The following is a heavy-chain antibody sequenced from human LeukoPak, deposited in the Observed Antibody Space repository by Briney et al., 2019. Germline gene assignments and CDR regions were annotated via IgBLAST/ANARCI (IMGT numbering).Heavy chain of an antibody. CDR2: INPSGGST. CDR3: ARAGYGDYRRHYYYYMDV. V-gene: IGHV1-46*01. Sequence: ASVKVSCKASGYTFTSYYMHWVRQAPGQGLEWMGIINPSGGSTSYAQKFQGRVTMTRDMSTSTVYMELSSLRSEDTAVYYCARAGYGDYRRHYYYYMDVWGKGTTVTVSS. CDR1: GYTFTSYY. D-gene: IGHD4-17*01. J-gene: IGHJ6*03.